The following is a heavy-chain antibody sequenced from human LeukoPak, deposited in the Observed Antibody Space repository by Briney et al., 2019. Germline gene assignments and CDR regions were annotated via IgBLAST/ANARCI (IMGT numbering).Heavy chain of an antibody. Sequence: GGSLRLSCAASGFTFSSYGMHWVRQAPGKGLEWVAVISYDGSNKYYADSVKGRFTISRDNSKNTLYLQMNSLRVEDTAVYYCGRFDIWGQGTMVTVSS. CDR3: GRFDI. CDR1: GFTFSSYG. J-gene: IGHJ3*02. V-gene: IGHV3-30*03. CDR2: ISYDGSNK.